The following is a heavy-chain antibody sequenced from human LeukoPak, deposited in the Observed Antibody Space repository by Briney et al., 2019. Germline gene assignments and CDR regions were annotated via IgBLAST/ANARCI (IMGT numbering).Heavy chain of an antibody. CDR2: TIPIFGTA. CDR3: ARGVLVVVTAMTWFDP. J-gene: IGHJ5*02. D-gene: IGHD2-21*02. V-gene: IGHV1-69*13. Sequence: ASVKVSCKASGGTFSSYAISWVRQAPGQGLEWMGGTIPIFGTANYAQKFQGRVTITADESTSTAYMELSSLRSEDTAVYYCARGVLVVVTAMTWFDPWGQGTLVTVSS. CDR1: GGTFSSYA.